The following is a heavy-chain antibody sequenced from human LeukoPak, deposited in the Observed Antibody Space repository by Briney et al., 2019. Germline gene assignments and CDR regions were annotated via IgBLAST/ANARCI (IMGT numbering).Heavy chain of an antibody. CDR3: ARAPGSSDYYGFDY. D-gene: IGHD3-22*01. CDR1: GFSFSTNE. J-gene: IGHJ4*02. V-gene: IGHV3-48*03. Sequence: GGSLRLPCAASGFSFSTNEMNWVRQAPGKGLEWVSYIRTSTVHYADSVRGRFTISRDNAKNTLYLEMNSLRDEDTAVYHCARAPGSSDYYGFDYWGQGTLVTVSS. CDR2: IRTSTV.